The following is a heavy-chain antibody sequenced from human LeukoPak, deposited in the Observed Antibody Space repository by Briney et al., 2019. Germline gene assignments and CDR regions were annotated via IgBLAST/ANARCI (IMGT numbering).Heavy chain of an antibody. Sequence: PGGSLRLSCAASGFTFSSYNMNWVRQAPGKGLEWVSYISSSSSTIYYADSVKGRFTISRDNAKNSLYLQMNSLRAEDTAVYYCARDLCSSTSCYFNYWGQGTLVTVSS. V-gene: IGHV3-48*04. CDR3: ARDLCSSTSCYFNY. CDR2: ISSSSSTI. CDR1: GFTFSSYN. J-gene: IGHJ4*02. D-gene: IGHD2-2*01.